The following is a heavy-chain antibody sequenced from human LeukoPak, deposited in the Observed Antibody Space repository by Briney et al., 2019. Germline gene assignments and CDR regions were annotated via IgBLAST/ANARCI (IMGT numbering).Heavy chain of an antibody. V-gene: IGHV4-59*01. D-gene: IGHD1-26*01. CDR1: GGSISSYY. Sequence: SETLSLTCTASGGSISSYYWSWIRQPPGKGLEWIGYIYYSGSTNYNPSLKSRVTISVDTSRNQFSLKLSSVTAADTAVYYCARGGTVRNGMDVWGQGTTVTVSS. J-gene: IGHJ6*02. CDR3: ARGGTVRNGMDV. CDR2: IYYSGST.